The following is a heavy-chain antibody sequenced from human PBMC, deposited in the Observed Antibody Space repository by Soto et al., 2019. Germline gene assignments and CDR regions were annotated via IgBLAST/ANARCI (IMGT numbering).Heavy chain of an antibody. CDR1: GFIFATTA. CDR2: ISGSGVRT. J-gene: IGHJ4*02. Sequence: VQLLQSGGGLVQPGGSLRLSCEASGFIFATTAMGWVRQAPGKGLEWVSTISGSGVRTYYADSVKGRFTISRGNSKNTLFLQMNSLRADDTAVYFCAAVMGSDYDYVWGSLSFDHWGQGALVIVS. V-gene: IGHV3-23*01. CDR3: AAVMGSDYDYVWGSLSFDH. D-gene: IGHD3-16*01.